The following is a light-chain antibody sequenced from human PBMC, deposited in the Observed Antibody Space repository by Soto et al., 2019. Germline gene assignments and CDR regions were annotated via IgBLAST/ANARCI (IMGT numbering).Light chain of an antibody. CDR2: GAS. J-gene: IGKJ2*01. Sequence: EIVMTQSPATLSVSPGERVTLSCRASQSVSDNLAWYQQKPGQAPRLLIYGASTRATTIPARFSGSGSGTEFTLTISSLQSEDFAFYYCQQSNNWPYTFGQGTKLDIK. CDR3: QQSNNWPYT. V-gene: IGKV3-15*01. CDR1: QSVSDN.